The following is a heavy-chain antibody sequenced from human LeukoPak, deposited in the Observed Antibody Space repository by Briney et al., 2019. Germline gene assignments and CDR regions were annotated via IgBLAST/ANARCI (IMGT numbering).Heavy chain of an antibody. CDR3: AKARSLGVTAAINY. CDR1: GFTLSSFS. D-gene: IGHD2-2*02. V-gene: IGHV3-23*01. J-gene: IGHJ4*02. CDR2: VSDSDENT. Sequence: GGAPGISFAAPGFTLSSFSLKWGRPAPGKGVGWGSSVSDSDENTYYADSVKGRFTISRDNSRNTLFLQMDTLRAEDTAVYYCAKARSLGVTAAINYWGQGTLVTVSS.